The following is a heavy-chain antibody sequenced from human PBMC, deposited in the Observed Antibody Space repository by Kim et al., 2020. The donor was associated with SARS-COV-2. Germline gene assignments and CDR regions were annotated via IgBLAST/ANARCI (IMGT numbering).Heavy chain of an antibody. V-gene: IGHV4-34*01. J-gene: IGHJ4*02. CDR2: T. CDR3: ARVGYSSSIPH. D-gene: IGHD6-6*01. Sequence: TNSNPSLKSRVTISVDTTKNQFSLKLSSVTAADTAVYYCARVGYSSSIPHWGQGTLVTVSS.